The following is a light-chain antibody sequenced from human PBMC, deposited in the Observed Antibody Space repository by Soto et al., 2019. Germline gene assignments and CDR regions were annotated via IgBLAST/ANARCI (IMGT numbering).Light chain of an antibody. CDR2: AAS. Sequence: IQLTQSPSSLSASVGDRFTITCRASQDIAIYLAWYQQKPGEAPKLLIYAASTLHGGVPPRFSGSGSGTDFALTITSLQAEDFATYYCQQLRSYPSTFGGGTKVDIK. CDR1: QDIAIY. CDR3: QQLRSYPST. J-gene: IGKJ4*01. V-gene: IGKV1-9*01.